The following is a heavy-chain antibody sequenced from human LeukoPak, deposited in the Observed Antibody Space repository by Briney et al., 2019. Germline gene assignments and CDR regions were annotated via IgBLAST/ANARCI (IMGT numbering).Heavy chain of an antibody. V-gene: IGHV4-39*07. CDR1: GDSITSSTYY. Sequence: SETLSLTCTVSGDSITSSTYYWGWIRQPPGEGLEWIGSIYYTGSTYYNPSLKSRVTISIDTSKNQFSLNLTSVTAADTAVYFCARDKIIRAAHDPFDIWGQGTMVTASS. CDR2: IYYTGST. J-gene: IGHJ3*02. D-gene: IGHD3-10*01. CDR3: ARDKIIRAAHDPFDI.